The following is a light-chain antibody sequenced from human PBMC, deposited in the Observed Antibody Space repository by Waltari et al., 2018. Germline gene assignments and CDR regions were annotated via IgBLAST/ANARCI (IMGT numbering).Light chain of an antibody. CDR2: AAS. V-gene: IGKV1-8*01. CDR1: QGISSY. J-gene: IGKJ4*01. Sequence: AIRITQSPSSLSASTGDRVTTTCRASQGISSYLAWYQQKPGKAPKLLIYAASTLQSGVPSRFSGSGSGTDFTLTISCLQSEDFATYYCQQYYSYPPAFGGGTKVEIK. CDR3: QQYYSYPPA.